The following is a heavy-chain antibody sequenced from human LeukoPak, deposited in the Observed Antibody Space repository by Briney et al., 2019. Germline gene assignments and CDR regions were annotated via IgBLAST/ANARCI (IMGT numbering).Heavy chain of an antibody. D-gene: IGHD1-20*01. Sequence: PSETLSLTCTVSGGSISSYYWSWIRQPPGKGLEWIGYIYYSGSTNYNPSLKSRVTISVDTSKNQFSLKLSSVTAADTAVYYCARLNNCNHFDYWGQGTLVTVSS. CDR3: ARLNNCNHFDY. CDR1: GGSISSYY. CDR2: IYYSGST. J-gene: IGHJ4*02. V-gene: IGHV4-59*01.